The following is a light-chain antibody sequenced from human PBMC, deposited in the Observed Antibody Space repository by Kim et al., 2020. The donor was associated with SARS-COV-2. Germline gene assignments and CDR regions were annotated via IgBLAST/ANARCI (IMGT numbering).Light chain of an antibody. V-gene: IGLV1-51*01. CDR2: DNT. Sequence: QSVLTQPPSVSAAPGQKVTISCSGSSSNIGNNYVSWYQQLPGTAPKLLIYDNTKRPSGIPDRFSGSKSGTSATLGITGLQTGDEADYYCGTWDSSLGDPYVFGTGTKVTVL. CDR3: GTWDSSLGDPYV. J-gene: IGLJ1*01. CDR1: SSNIGNNY.